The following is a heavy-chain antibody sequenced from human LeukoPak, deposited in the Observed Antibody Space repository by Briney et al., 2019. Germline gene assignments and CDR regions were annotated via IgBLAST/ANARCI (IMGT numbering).Heavy chain of an antibody. CDR2: ISTSGGTV. CDR1: GVTFSSYS. CDR3: ARGRFGDLSFYYYMDV. Sequence: GGGLRLSCAASGVTFSSYSMNSVRQTPGEGVGWGSYISTSGGTVDYVDSVKGRFTIYRDNAKNSLYLQMNSLRAEDMAVYYCARGRFGDLSFYYYMDVWGKGTTVTVSS. V-gene: IGHV3-48*04. J-gene: IGHJ6*03. D-gene: IGHD3-10*01.